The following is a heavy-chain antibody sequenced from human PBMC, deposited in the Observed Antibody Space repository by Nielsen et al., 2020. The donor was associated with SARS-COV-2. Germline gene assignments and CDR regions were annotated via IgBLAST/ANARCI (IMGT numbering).Heavy chain of an antibody. J-gene: IGHJ5*02. CDR3: AKDGIAAAGSGNWFDP. D-gene: IGHD6-13*01. Sequence: GGSLRLSCAASGFTFSSYGMHWVRQAPSKGLEWVAVISYDGSNKYYADSVKGRFTISRDNSKNTLYLQMNSLRAEDTAVYYCAKDGIAAAGSGNWFDPWGQGTLVTVSS. CDR2: ISYDGSNK. CDR1: GFTFSSYG. V-gene: IGHV3-30*18.